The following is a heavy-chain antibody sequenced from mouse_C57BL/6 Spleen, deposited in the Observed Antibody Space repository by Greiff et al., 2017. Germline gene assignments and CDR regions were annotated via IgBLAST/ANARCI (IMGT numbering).Heavy chain of an antibody. D-gene: IGHD1-1*01. Sequence: EVKLVESGGGLVQPGGSMKLSCVASGFTFSNYWMNWVRQSPEKGLEWVAQIRLKSDNYTTHYAESVKGRFTISRDDSKNSVYLQMNNLRAEDTGMYYCAANYYGSNYDYWGQGTTLTVSS. CDR3: AANYYGSNYDY. V-gene: IGHV6-3*01. J-gene: IGHJ2*01. CDR2: IRLKSDNYTT. CDR1: GFTFSNYW.